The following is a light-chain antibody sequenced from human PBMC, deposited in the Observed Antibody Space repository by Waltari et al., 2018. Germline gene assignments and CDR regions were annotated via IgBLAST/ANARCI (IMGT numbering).Light chain of an antibody. Sequence: DIVMTQSPDSLAVSLGERATINCKSSQSVLYSSNNKNYLAWYQQKPGQPPKLLIYWASTRESGVPDRFSGSGSRTDFTLTISSLQAEDVAVYYCQQYYSTWGFGQGTKVEIK. V-gene: IGKV4-1*01. CDR1: QSVLYSSNNKNY. CDR2: WAS. J-gene: IGKJ1*01. CDR3: QQYYSTWG.